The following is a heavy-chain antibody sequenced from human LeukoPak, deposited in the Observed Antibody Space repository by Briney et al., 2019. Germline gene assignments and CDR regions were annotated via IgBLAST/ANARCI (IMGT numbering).Heavy chain of an antibody. CDR3: ARDMRRRDVFDI. CDR1: GGSISSASNY. V-gene: IGHV4-39*07. CDR2: VFYSGGT. Sequence: SETLSLTCTVSGGSISSASNYWGWIRQPPGKGLEWIGSVFYSGGTYHNPSLKSRVTISVDTSKNHFSLKLSSVTAADTAVYYCARDMRRRDVFDIWGQGTMVTVSS. J-gene: IGHJ3*02.